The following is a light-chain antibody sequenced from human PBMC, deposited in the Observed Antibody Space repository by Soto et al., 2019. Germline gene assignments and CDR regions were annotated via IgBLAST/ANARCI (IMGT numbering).Light chain of an antibody. CDR3: QQYGSSPST. Sequence: EIVLTQSPGTLSLSPGERATLSCRASQSVSSSYLAWYQQKPGQAPRLLIYGASSRATGIPDRFNGSGSGTDFTLTIIRLEPEDFAVYYCQQYGSSPSTFGQGKRLEIK. V-gene: IGKV3-20*01. CDR2: GAS. CDR1: QSVSSSY. J-gene: IGKJ5*01.